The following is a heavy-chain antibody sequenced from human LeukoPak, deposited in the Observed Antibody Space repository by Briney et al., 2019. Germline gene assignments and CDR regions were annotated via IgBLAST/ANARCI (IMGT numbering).Heavy chain of an antibody. Sequence: SETLSLTCTVSGGSISSYYWSWIRQPPGKGLEWIGYIYYSGSTNYNPSLKSRVTISVDTSKNQFSLKLSSVTAADTAVYYCARGPNYPSPSPFDYWGQGTLVTVSS. CDR1: GGSISSYY. D-gene: IGHD5-24*01. CDR2: IYYSGST. V-gene: IGHV4-59*01. J-gene: IGHJ4*02. CDR3: ARGPNYPSPSPFDY.